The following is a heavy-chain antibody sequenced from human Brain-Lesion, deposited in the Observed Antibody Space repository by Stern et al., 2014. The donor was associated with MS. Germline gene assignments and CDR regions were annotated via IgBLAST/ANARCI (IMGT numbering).Heavy chain of an antibody. CDR1: GGSVSSTSYA. CDR3: AGEEDIRYCSGGSCTGNWFDP. J-gene: IGHJ5*02. CDR2: LYYSGNT. D-gene: IGHD2-15*01. V-gene: IGHV4-39*01. Sequence: VQLVESGPGLVKPSETLSLTCTVAGGSVSSTSYAWAWIRQPPGQGLEWIGTLYYSGNTYYSPSLKSRLTLSLNTSQNQLFPQLGFGTAADTAVYYCAGEEDIRYCSGGSCTGNWFDPWGQGTLVTVSS.